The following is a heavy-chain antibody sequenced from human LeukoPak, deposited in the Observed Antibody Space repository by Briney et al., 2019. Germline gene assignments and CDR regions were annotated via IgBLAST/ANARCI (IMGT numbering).Heavy chain of an antibody. J-gene: IGHJ4*02. V-gene: IGHV3-66*01. Sequence: GGSLRLSCAASGFTVSSNYMSWVRQAPGKGLEWVSVIYSGGSTYYADSVKGRFTISRDNSKNTLYLQMNSLRAEDTAVYYCAKDGDGNLRYYFDYWGQGTLVTVSS. CDR1: GFTVSSNY. CDR2: IYSGGST. D-gene: IGHD4-23*01. CDR3: AKDGDGNLRYYFDY.